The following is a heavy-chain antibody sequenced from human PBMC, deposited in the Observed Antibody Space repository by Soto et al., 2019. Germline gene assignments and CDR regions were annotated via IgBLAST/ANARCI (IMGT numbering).Heavy chain of an antibody. V-gene: IGHV4-31*03. D-gene: IGHD3-22*01. CDR1: GGSTSSHVYY. CDR3: AKADNSGYYRRTLDY. J-gene: IGHJ4*02. Sequence: PSETLSLTCSVSGGSTSSHVYYWSWIRQHPGKGLEWIGNIYYSGTTYYNPSLRSRVTISVDTPKNQFSLKLISVTAADTAVYYCAKADNSGYYRRTLDYWGPGTLVTVSS. CDR2: IYYSGTT.